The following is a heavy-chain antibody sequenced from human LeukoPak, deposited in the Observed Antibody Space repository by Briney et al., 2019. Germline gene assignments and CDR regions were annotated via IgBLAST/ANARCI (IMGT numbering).Heavy chain of an antibody. V-gene: IGHV4-61*02. J-gene: IGHJ4*02. D-gene: IGHD3-10*01. CDR3: ARDSMVRGVIPYN. CDR2: IYTSGST. CDR1: GGSIGSGSYY. Sequence: SETLSLTCTVSGGSIGSGSYYWSWIRQPAGKGLEWIGRIYTSGSTNYNPSLKSRVTISVDTSKNQFSLKLSSVTAADTAVYYCARDSMVRGVIPYNWGQGTLVTVSS.